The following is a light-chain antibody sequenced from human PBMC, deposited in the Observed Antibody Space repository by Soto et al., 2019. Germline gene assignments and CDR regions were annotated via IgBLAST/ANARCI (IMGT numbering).Light chain of an antibody. Sequence: DIQMTQSPSSLSASVRDRVTITCRASQGISNNLAWYQQKPGKVPKLLIYAASTLPSGVPSRFSGSGSGTDFTLTISSLQPEDVATYYCQEYDSGPWTFGQGTKVEIK. CDR1: QGISNN. V-gene: IGKV1-27*01. J-gene: IGKJ1*01. CDR2: AAS. CDR3: QEYDSGPWT.